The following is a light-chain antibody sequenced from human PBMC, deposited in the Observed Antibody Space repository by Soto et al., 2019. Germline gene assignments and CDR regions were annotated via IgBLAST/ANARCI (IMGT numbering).Light chain of an antibody. CDR2: VGTGGIVG. CDR3: GADHGSGSNFVYV. CDR1: SGYSKYK. Sequence: QSVLTQPPSASASLGASVTLTCTLSSGYSKYKVDWYQQRPGKGPRFVMRVGTGGIVGSKGDGIPDRFSVLGSGLNRFLTIRNIQEEDESDYYCGADHGSGSNFVYVFGTGTKLTVL. J-gene: IGLJ1*01. V-gene: IGLV9-49*01.